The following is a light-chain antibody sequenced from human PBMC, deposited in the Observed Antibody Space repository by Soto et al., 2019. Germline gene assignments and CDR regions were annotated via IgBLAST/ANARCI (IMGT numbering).Light chain of an antibody. Sequence: QAVVTQPPSASGTPGQRVTISCSGSGSNIGSNTVDWYQQVPGTAPKLLIYSNNQRPSGVPDRFSGSKSGTSASLAISGLQSEDESDYYCAAWDDSLNGVVFGGGTKLTVL. V-gene: IGLV1-44*01. J-gene: IGLJ2*01. CDR1: GSNIGSNT. CDR2: SNN. CDR3: AAWDDSLNGVV.